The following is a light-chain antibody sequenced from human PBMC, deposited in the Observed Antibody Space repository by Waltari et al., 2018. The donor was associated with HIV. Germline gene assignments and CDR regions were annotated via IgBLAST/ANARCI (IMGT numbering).Light chain of an antibody. CDR3: QEYRSAPQT. V-gene: IGKV1-27*01. CDR1: QGIRHY. CDR2: SAS. J-gene: IGKJ1*01. Sequence: DIKMTQSPSSLSASVGDGITITGRASQGIRHYLAWYQQKPGKVPKLLIHSASTLHSGVPFRFSGSGSGTDFTLTISNLQPEDVATYYCQEYRSAPQTFGQGTKVEIK.